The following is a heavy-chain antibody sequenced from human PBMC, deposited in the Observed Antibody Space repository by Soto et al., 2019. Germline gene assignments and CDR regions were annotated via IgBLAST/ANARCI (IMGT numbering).Heavy chain of an antibody. J-gene: IGHJ4*02. Sequence: QVQLVESGGGVVQPGRSLRLSCAASGFTFSSYGMHWVRQAPGKGLEWVAVISCDGSNKYYADSVKGRFTISRDNSKNTLYLQMNSLRAEDTAVYYCAKDRGIWFGELGLIDYWGQGTLVTVSS. CDR1: GFTFSSYG. D-gene: IGHD3-10*01. V-gene: IGHV3-30*18. CDR2: ISCDGSNK. CDR3: AKDRGIWFGELGLIDY.